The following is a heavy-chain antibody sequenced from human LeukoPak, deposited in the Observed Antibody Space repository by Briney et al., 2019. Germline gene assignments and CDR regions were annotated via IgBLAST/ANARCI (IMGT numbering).Heavy chain of an antibody. Sequence: SQTLSLTCTVSGGSISSGGYYWSWIRRHPGKGLEWIGYIYYSGSTYYNPSLKSRVTISVDTSKNQFSLKLSSVTAADTAVYYCVGQHRLYYVGYWGQGTLVTVSS. CDR3: VGQHRLYYVGY. D-gene: IGHD2-21*01. CDR2: IYYSGST. V-gene: IGHV4-31*03. J-gene: IGHJ4*02. CDR1: GGSISSGGYY.